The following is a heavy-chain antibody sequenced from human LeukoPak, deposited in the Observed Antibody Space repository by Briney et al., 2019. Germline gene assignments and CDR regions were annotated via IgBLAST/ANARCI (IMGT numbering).Heavy chain of an antibody. CDR2: ISGSGGST. V-gene: IGHV3-23*01. J-gene: IGHJ6*02. Sequence: PGGSLRLSCAASGFTFSSYAMSWVRQAPGKGLEWVSAISGSGGSTYYADSVKGRFTISRDNSKNTLYLQMNSLRAEDTAVYYCARGIFGVVIISYYYGMDVWGQGTTVTVSS. D-gene: IGHD3-3*01. CDR1: GFTFSSYA. CDR3: ARGIFGVVIISYYYGMDV.